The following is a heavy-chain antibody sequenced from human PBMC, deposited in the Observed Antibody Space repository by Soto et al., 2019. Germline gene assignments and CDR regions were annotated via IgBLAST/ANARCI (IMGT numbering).Heavy chain of an antibody. J-gene: IGHJ4*02. D-gene: IGHD4-17*01. CDR1: GYTFTGHY. V-gene: IGHV1-2*02. CDR2: INPNSGGT. CDR3: ARVADGEFDY. Sequence: GASVKVSCKGSGYTFTGHYMHWVRQAPGQGLEWMGWINPNSGGTNYAQKFQGRVTMTRDTSISTAYMELSRLRSDDTAVYYCARVADGEFDYWGQGTLVTVSS.